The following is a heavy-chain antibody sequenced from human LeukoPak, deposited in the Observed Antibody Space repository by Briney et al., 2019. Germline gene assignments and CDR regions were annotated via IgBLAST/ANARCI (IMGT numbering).Heavy chain of an antibody. V-gene: IGHV1-69*05. J-gene: IGHJ4*02. Sequence: SVKVSCKASGGTFSSYAISWVRQAPGQGLEWMGRIIPIFGTANYAHKFQGRVTITTDESTSTAYMELSSLRSEHTAVYYCARGQMYCGGDCLDYWGQGTLVTVSS. CDR2: IIPIFGTA. D-gene: IGHD2-21*02. CDR1: GGTFSSYA. CDR3: ARGQMYCGGDCLDY.